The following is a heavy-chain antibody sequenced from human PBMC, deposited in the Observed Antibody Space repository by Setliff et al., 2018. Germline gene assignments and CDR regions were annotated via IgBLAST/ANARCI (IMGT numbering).Heavy chain of an antibody. CDR2: ITTDDGDT. V-gene: IGHV1-18*01. J-gene: IGHJ4*02. CDR3: ARGPPDFVVVPAAAKFDY. D-gene: IGHD2-2*01. Sequence: GASVKVSCKASGYTFTTHGISWVRQAPGQGLEWMGWITTDDGDTNFAQKFQGRVTMTIDTPTSTAYMELRSLRSDDTAVYYCARGPPDFVVVPAAAKFDYWGPGTLVTVSS. CDR1: GYTFTTHG.